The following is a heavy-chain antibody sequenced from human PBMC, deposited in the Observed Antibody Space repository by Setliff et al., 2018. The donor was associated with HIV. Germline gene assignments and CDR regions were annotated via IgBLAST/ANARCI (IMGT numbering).Heavy chain of an antibody. V-gene: IGHV4-39*01. Sequence: SETLSLTCTVSGGSISSSSYYWGWIRQPPGKGLEWIGSVYYNGATDHNPSLKSRVTISVDTSNQQFSLKLSSVTAADTAVYYCARQGYYYYMDVWGKGTTVTVSS. CDR1: GGSISSSSYY. CDR3: ARQGYYYYMDV. J-gene: IGHJ6*03. CDR2: VYYNGAT.